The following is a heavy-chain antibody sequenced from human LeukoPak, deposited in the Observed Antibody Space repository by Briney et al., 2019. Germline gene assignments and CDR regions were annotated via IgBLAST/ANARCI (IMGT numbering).Heavy chain of an antibody. D-gene: IGHD6-13*01. CDR2: IYPGDSDT. J-gene: IGHJ6*03. V-gene: IGHV5-51*01. Sequence: GESPKISCKGSGYSFTSYWIGWVRQMPGKGLEWMGIIYPGDSDTRYSPSFQGQVTISADKSISTAYLQWSSLKASDTAMYYCARIQGYSSSWFPRYYYYMDVWGKGTTVTVSS. CDR3: ARIQGYSSSWFPRYYYYMDV. CDR1: GYSFTSYW.